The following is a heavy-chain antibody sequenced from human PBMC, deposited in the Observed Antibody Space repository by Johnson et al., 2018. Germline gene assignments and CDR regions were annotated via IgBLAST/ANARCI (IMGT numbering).Heavy chain of an antibody. J-gene: IGHJ3*02. CDR3: AWFVYYGSGNFYAFEI. CDR2: ISSSGRTI. V-gene: IGHV3-11*01. CDR1: GFSFSDYY. Sequence: QVQLVQSGGGLVKPGGSLRLSCAASGFSFSDYYMSWNRQAPGKGLEWVSYISSSGRTIYYADSVKGRFTHSRDTAKNSLYLQMNSLSAADAAVYYCAWFVYYGSGNFYAFEIWGQGTVVTVSS. D-gene: IGHD3-10*01.